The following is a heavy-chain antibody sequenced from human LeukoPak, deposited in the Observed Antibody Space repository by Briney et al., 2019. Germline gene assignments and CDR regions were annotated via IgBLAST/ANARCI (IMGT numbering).Heavy chain of an antibody. CDR2: ISSSSSYI. Sequence: GGSLRPSCAASGFTFSSYSMNWVRQAPGKGLEWVSSISSSSSYIYYADSVKGRFTISRDNAKNSLYLQMNSLRAEDTAVYYCARERIQLWLIEHAFDIWGQGTMVTVSS. J-gene: IGHJ3*02. CDR1: GFTFSSYS. V-gene: IGHV3-21*01. CDR3: ARERIQLWLIEHAFDI. D-gene: IGHD5-18*01.